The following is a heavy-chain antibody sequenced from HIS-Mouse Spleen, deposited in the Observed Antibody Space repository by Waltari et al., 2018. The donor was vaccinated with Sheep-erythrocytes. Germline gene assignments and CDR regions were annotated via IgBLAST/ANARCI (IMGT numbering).Heavy chain of an antibody. D-gene: IGHD3-3*01. CDR3: ARTPRDYDFWSGYYFYYYGMDV. CDR2: IDWDDDK. J-gene: IGHJ6*02. Sequence: VKPTQTLTLTCTFSGFSLSTSGMCVSWIRQPPGKALEWLALIDWDDDKYYSTSLKTRLTISKDTSKNQVVLTMTNMDPVDTATYYCARTPRDYDFWSGYYFYYYGMDVWGQGTTVTVSS. V-gene: IGHV2-70*01. CDR1: GFSLSTSGMC.